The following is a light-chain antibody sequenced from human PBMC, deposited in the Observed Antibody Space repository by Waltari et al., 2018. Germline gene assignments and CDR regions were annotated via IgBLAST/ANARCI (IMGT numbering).Light chain of an antibody. CDR3: ATWDGSLNAVV. CDR2: GNN. V-gene: IGLV1-44*01. Sequence: QSVLTQPPSASGTPGQRVTISCSGSNFNVGSNVVNRYQQLPGTAPKLLIYGNNQRPSGVPDRFSGSKSGTSASLAISGLQSDDEADYHCATWDGSLNAVVFGGGTKLTVL. CDR1: NFNVGSNV. J-gene: IGLJ2*01.